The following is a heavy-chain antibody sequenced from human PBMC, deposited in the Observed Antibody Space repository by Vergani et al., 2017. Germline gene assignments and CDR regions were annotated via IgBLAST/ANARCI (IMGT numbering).Heavy chain of an antibody. V-gene: IGHV3-11*06. CDR3: ARKREENYYYGMDV. CDR2: ISSSSSYT. CDR1: GFTVSSNY. Sequence: VQLVESGGGLVQPGGSLRLSCAASGFTVSSNYMSWVRQAPGKGLEWVSYISSSSSYTNYADSVKGRFTISRDNAKNLLYLQMNSLRAEDTAVYYCARKREENYYYGMDVWGQGTTVTVSS. J-gene: IGHJ6*02. D-gene: IGHD1-1*01.